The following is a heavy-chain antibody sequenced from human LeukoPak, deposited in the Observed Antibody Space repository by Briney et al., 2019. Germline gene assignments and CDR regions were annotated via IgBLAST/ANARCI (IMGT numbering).Heavy chain of an antibody. CDR1: GFTFSSYA. J-gene: IGHJ4*02. V-gene: IGHV3-30*01. CDR3: ARVGEAAADLPYFDS. Sequence: PGGSLRLSCAASGFTFSSYAMHWVRQAPGKGLEWVAIISYDGSNKYYADSVKGRFTISRDNSKNTLYLEMNSLRAEDTAVYYCARVGEAAADLPYFDSRGQGTLVTVSS. CDR2: ISYDGSNK. D-gene: IGHD6-13*01.